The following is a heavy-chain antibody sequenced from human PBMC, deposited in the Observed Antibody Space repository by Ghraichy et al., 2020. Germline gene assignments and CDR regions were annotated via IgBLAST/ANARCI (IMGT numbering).Heavy chain of an antibody. CDR2: ISGSGGST. CDR3: AKVIAGDYWFEP. J-gene: IGHJ5*02. V-gene: IGHV3-23*01. CDR1: GFTFSSYA. D-gene: IGHD4-17*01. Sequence: GGSLRLSCAASGFTFSSYAMSWVRQAPGKGLEWVSTISGSGGSTYYADSVKGRFTISRDNSKNTLYLQMNSLKVEDTAVYYCAKVIAGDYWFEPWGQGTLVTVSS.